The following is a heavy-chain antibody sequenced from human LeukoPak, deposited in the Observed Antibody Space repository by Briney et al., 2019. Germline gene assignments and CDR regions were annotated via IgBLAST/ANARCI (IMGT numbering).Heavy chain of an antibody. Sequence: SETLSLTCAVYGGSFSGYYWSWIRQPPGKGLEWIGEINHSGSTNYNPSLKSRVTISVDTSKNQFSLKLSSVTAADTAVYYCGRTYGSGSNFDYWGQGTLVTVSS. J-gene: IGHJ4*02. V-gene: IGHV4-34*01. D-gene: IGHD3-10*01. CDR1: GGSFSGYY. CDR2: INHSGST. CDR3: GRTYGSGSNFDY.